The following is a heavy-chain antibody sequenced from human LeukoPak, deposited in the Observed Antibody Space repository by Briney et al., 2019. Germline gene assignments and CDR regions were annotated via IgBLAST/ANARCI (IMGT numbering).Heavy chain of an antibody. CDR3: AKVALMGLYAYYMDV. CDR1: GFTFSSYA. CDR2: ISGSGGST. D-gene: IGHD2-8*01. V-gene: IGHV3-23*01. J-gene: IGHJ6*03. Sequence: PGGSLRLSCAASGFTFSSYAMSWVRQAPGTGLKWVSAISGSGGSTYYADSVKGRFTISRDNSKNTLYLQMNSLRAEDTAVYYCAKVALMGLYAYYMDVWGKGTTVTVSS.